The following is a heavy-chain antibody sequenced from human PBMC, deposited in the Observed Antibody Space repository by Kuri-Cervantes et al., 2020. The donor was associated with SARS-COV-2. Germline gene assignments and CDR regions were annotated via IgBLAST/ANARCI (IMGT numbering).Heavy chain of an antibody. J-gene: IGHJ6*03. Sequence: GSLRLSCAVYGGSFSGYYWSWIRQPPGKGLEWIGEINHSGSTNYNPSLKSRVTISVDTSKNQFSLKLSSVTAADTAVYYCARVRGSHYYYYYMDVWGKGTTVTASS. D-gene: IGHD6-13*01. CDR1: GGSFSGYY. CDR3: ARVRGSHYYYYYMDV. V-gene: IGHV4-34*01. CDR2: INHSGST.